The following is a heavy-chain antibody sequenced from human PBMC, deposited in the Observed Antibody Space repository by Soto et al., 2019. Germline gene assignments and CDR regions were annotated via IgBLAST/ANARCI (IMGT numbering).Heavy chain of an antibody. Sequence: ASVKVSCKASGGTFSSNPISWMRQAPGQGPEWMGGTIPTFGAGSYAQRFQGRLTITADKSTNTAYMELSSLRPEDTAVYYCARRQTSGYNRYFDPWGQGTMVTVSS. D-gene: IGHD5-12*01. CDR1: GGTFSSNP. CDR2: TIPTFGAG. CDR3: ARRQTSGYNRYFDP. J-gene: IGHJ4*02. V-gene: IGHV1-69*06.